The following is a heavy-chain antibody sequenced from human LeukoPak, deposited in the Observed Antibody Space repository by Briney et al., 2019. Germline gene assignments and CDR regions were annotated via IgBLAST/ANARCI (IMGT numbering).Heavy chain of an antibody. V-gene: IGHV3-21*01. CDR2: ISSSSYI. Sequence: GGSLRLSCAASGFTFSSYSMNWVRQAPGKGLEWVSSISSSSYIYYADSVKGRFTISRDNAKNSLYLQMNSLRAEDTAVYYCASKIGYCSGGSCEVYWGQGTLVTVSS. CDR3: ASKIGYCSGGSCEVY. J-gene: IGHJ4*02. D-gene: IGHD2-15*01. CDR1: GFTFSSYS.